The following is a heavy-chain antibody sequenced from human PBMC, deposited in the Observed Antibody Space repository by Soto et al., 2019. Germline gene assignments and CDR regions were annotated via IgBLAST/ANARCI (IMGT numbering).Heavy chain of an antibody. J-gene: IGHJ4*02. Sequence: QVQLVESGGGVVQPGRSLRLSCAASGFTFSSYAMHWVRQAPGKGLEWVAVISYDGSNKYYADSVKGRFTISRDNSKNTLYLQMNSLRAEDTAVYYCAREDYGSGSYFFNYWGQGTLVTVSS. V-gene: IGHV3-30-3*01. D-gene: IGHD3-10*01. CDR1: GFTFSSYA. CDR2: ISYDGSNK. CDR3: AREDYGSGSYFFNY.